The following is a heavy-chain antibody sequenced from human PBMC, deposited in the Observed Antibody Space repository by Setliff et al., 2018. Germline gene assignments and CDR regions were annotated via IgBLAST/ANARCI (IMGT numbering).Heavy chain of an antibody. V-gene: IGHV1-69*10. J-gene: IGHJ3*02. D-gene: IGHD2-21*02. CDR2: IIPILNKP. Sequence: GASVKVSCKASGGSFRTSSISWVRQAPGQGLEWMGGIIPILNKPNYAQSFQGRVAITADKSTTTAYMELSGLGPEDAALYFCATDLKFTRFCFGSNCYSGAFEMWGQGTMVTVSS. CDR3: ATDLKFTRFCFGSNCYSGAFEM. CDR1: GGSFRTSS.